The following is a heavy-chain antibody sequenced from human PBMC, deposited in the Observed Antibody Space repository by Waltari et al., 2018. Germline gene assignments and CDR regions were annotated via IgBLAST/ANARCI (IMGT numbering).Heavy chain of an antibody. Sequence: QVQLVESGGGVVQPGRSLRLSCAASEFTFRSYAMHWVRQAPGKGLEGVAVISYNERNIYYIDSVKGRFTISRDNSKKMLYLQMNSLRAEDTAVYYCARDYCDRTYCHGMDVWGQGTTVTVSS. J-gene: IGHJ6*02. D-gene: IGHD3-22*01. CDR3: ARDYCDRTYCHGMDV. V-gene: IGHV3-30*04. CDR2: ISYNERNI. CDR1: EFTFRSYA.